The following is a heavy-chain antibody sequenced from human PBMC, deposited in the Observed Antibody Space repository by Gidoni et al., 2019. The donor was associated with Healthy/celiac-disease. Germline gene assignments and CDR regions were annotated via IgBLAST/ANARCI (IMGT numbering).Heavy chain of an antibody. Sequence: VPLFESGGGLVQPGGSLRLSFSASGFTFSSHDMSWVRQAPGKGLEGVSAISGSGGSKDYADSVKGRFTISRDNSKNTLYLQMNSRRAEDTAVYYCAKDRAGPIAAHNDFDYWGQGTLVTVSS. CDR1: GFTFSSHD. CDR2: ISGSGGSK. D-gene: IGHD6-6*01. CDR3: AKDRAGPIAAHNDFDY. J-gene: IGHJ4*02. V-gene: IGHV3-23*01.